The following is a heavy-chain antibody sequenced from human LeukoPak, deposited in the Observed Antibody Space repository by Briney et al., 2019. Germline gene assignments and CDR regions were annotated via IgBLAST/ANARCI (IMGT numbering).Heavy chain of an antibody. Sequence: GGSLRLSCAASGFTFSDYYMSWIRQAPGKGLEWVSYISSSGSTIYYADSVMGRFTICRDNAKNSLYLQMNSLRAEDTAVYYCARDRDSSSWLDYWGQGTLVTVSS. CDR3: ARDRDSSSWLDY. V-gene: IGHV3-11*01. CDR1: GFTFSDYY. J-gene: IGHJ4*02. CDR2: ISSSGSTI. D-gene: IGHD6-13*01.